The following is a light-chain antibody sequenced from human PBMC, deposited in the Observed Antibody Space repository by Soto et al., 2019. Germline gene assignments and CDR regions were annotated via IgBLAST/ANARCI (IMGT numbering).Light chain of an antibody. J-gene: IGKJ1*01. CDR2: GAS. CDR3: QQYNNWPET. Sequence: EIVLTQSPGTLSLSPGERATLSCRASQSVSSNLAWYQLKPGQAPRLLIYGASTRATGIPARFSGSGSGTDFTLTISSLQSEDFAVYYCQQYNNWPETFGQGTKV. V-gene: IGKV3D-15*01. CDR1: QSVSSN.